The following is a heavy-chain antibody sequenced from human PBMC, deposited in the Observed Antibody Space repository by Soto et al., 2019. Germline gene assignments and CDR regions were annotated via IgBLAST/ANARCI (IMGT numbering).Heavy chain of an antibody. CDR3: ASRDGDYILFTSGFDY. V-gene: IGHV1-69*01. D-gene: IGHD4-17*01. Sequence: QVQLVQSGAEVQKPGSSVKVSCKASGGTFSSYAISWVRQAPGQGLEWMGGIIPIFGTANYAQKFQGRVTITADESTSTAYMELSSLRSEDTAVYYCASRDGDYILFTSGFDYWGQGTLVTVSS. J-gene: IGHJ4*02. CDR1: GGTFSSYA. CDR2: IIPIFGTA.